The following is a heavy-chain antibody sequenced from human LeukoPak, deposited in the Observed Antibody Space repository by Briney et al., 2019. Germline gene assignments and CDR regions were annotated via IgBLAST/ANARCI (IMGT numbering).Heavy chain of an antibody. Sequence: LGESLKISCKGSGYSFTNYWIGWVRQMPGKGLEWMGIIYPGDSDTRYSPSFQGQVTIPADKSISTAYLQWSSLKASDTAMYYCARHVFPPRIAVNTRPTDYYGMDVWGQGTTVTVSS. CDR1: GYSFTNYW. CDR2: IYPGDSDT. V-gene: IGHV5-51*01. CDR3: ARHVFPPRIAVNTRPTDYYGMDV. D-gene: IGHD6-19*01. J-gene: IGHJ6*02.